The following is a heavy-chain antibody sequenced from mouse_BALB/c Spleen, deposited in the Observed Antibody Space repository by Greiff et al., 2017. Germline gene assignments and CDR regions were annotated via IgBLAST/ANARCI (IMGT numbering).Heavy chain of an antibody. CDR2: IWSGGST. V-gene: IGHV2-2*02. D-gene: IGHD1-2*01. CDR1: GFSLTSYG. CDR3: ARGGYYGYYFDY. J-gene: IGHJ2*01. Sequence: VQRVESGPGLVQPSQSLSITCTVSGFSLTSYGVHWVRQSPGKGLEWLGVIWSGGSTDYNAAFISRLSISKDNSKSQVFFKMNSLQANDTAIYYCARGGYYGYYFDYWGQGTTLTVSS.